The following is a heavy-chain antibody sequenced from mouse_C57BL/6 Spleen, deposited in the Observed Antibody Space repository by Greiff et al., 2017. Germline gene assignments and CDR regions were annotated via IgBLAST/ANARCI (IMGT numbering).Heavy chain of an antibody. Sequence: VKLVESGAELVKPGASVKISCKASGYAFSSYWMNWVKQRPGKGLEWIGQIYPGDGDTNYNGKFKGKATLTADKSSSTAYMQLSSLTSEDSAVYFCARDDGYHRAMDYWGQGTSVTVSS. V-gene: IGHV1-80*01. CDR3: ARDDGYHRAMDY. CDR2: IYPGDGDT. J-gene: IGHJ4*01. D-gene: IGHD2-3*01. CDR1: GYAFSSYW.